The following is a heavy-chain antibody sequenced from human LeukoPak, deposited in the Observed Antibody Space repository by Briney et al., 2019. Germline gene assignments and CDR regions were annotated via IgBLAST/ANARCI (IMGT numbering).Heavy chain of an antibody. V-gene: IGHV1-69*05. CDR3: ATCVLGSAFDI. Sequence: GASVKVSCKASGGTFSSYAISWVRQAPGQGLEWMGGIIPIFGTANYAQKFQGRVTMTRDTSISTDYMELSRLRSDDTAVYYCATCVLGSAFDIWGQGTMVTVSS. CDR1: GGTFSSYA. CDR2: IIPIFGTA. D-gene: IGHD1-1*01. J-gene: IGHJ3*02.